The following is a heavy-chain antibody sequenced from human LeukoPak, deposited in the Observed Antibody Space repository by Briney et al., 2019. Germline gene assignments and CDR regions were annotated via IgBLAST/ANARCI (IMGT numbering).Heavy chain of an antibody. CDR3: ARRGSSSWTNWFDP. V-gene: IGHV1-2*02. D-gene: IGHD6-13*01. CDR2: INPNSGGT. J-gene: IGHJ5*02. Sequence: ASVKVSCKASGYTFTGYYMHWVRQAPGQGLEWMGWINPNSGGTNYAQKFQGRVTMTRDTSISTAYMELSRLRSDDTAVYYCARRGSSSWTNWFDPWGREPWSPSP. CDR1: GYTFTGYY.